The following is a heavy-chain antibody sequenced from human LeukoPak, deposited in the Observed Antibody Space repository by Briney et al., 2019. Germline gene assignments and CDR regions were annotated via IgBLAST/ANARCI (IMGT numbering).Heavy chain of an antibody. V-gene: IGHV3-30*18. CDR1: GFTFSSYG. D-gene: IGHD6-13*01. CDR2: LSYDGSNK. Sequence: GGSLRLSCAASGFTFSSYGMHWVRQAPGKGLEWVAVLSYDGSNKYYADSVKGRFTISRDNSKNTLYLQMNSLRAEDTAVYYCAKDRAAAGTDAFDIWGQGTMVTVSS. CDR3: AKDRAAAGTDAFDI. J-gene: IGHJ3*02.